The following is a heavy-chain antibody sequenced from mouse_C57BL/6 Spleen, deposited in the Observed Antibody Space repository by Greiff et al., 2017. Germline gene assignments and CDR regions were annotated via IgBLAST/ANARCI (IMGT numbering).Heavy chain of an antibody. CDR3: ARDGYYHWYFDV. Sequence: VQLQQPGAELVRPGSSVKLSCKASGYTFPSYWMHWVKQRPIQGLEWIGNIDPSDSETHYNQKFKDKATLTVDKSSSTAYMQLSSLTSEDSAVYYCARDGYYHWYFDVWGTGTTVTVSS. CDR2: IDPSDSET. V-gene: IGHV1-52*01. D-gene: IGHD2-3*01. CDR1: GYTFPSYW. J-gene: IGHJ1*03.